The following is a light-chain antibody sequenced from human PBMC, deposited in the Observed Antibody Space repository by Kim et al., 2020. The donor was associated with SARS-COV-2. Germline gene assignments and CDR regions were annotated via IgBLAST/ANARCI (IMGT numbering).Light chain of an antibody. J-gene: IGLJ1*01. V-gene: IGLV3-1*01. CDR3: QVWDSSTAL. CDR2: QDT. Sequence: ASRGQKARITCAGGKLGERYVCWYQRKPGQSPVVFTYQDTKRPAGIPERFAGANSGNTATLTISGTQAMDEADYFCQVWDSSTALFGTGTKVTVL. CDR1: KLGERY.